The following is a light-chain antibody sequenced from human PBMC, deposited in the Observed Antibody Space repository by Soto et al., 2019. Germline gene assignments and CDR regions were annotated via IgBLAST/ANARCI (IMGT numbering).Light chain of an antibody. Sequence: PATLSLSPGERATLSCRARQSVSSYLAWYQQKPGQAPRLLIYDASNRATGIPARFSGSGSGTDFTLTISSLEPEDFAVYYCQQRSNWPPLITFGQGTRLEIK. CDR1: QSVSSY. V-gene: IGKV3-11*01. CDR3: QQRSNWPPLIT. CDR2: DAS. J-gene: IGKJ5*01.